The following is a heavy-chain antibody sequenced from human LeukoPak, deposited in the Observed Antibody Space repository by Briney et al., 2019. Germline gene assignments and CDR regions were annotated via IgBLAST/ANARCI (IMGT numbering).Heavy chain of an antibody. J-gene: IGHJ2*01. V-gene: IGHV3-7*01. CDR2: IKQDGSEK. CDR3: ARSPISGYWYFGL. Sequence: PGGSLRLSCAASGFTFSSYWMSWVRQAPGKGLEWVANIKQDGSEKYYVDSVKGRFTISRDNAKNSLYLQMNSLRAEDTAVYYCARSPISGYWYFGLWGRGTLVTVSS. CDR1: GFTFSSYW. D-gene: IGHD3-10*01.